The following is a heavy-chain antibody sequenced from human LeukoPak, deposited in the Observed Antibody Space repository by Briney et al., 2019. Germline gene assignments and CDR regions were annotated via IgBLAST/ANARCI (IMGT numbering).Heavy chain of an antibody. J-gene: IGHJ4*02. CDR1: GFTFSTYA. CDR2: ISYDGSNK. V-gene: IGHV3-30*04. D-gene: IGHD3-10*01. Sequence: GGSLRLSCAASGFTFSTYAMHWVRQAPGKGLEWVAVISYDGSNKYYADSVKGRFTISRDNPKNTLYLQMNSLRAEDTAVYYCSRYYGITSDAFDYWGQGTLVTVSS. CDR3: SRYYGITSDAFDY.